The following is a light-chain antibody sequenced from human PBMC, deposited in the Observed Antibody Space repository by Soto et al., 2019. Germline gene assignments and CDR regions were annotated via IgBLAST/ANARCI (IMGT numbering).Light chain of an antibody. Sequence: QSALTQPPSASGSPGQSVAISCTGTSSDVGGYNYVSWYQQHPGKAPKLIIYDVINRASGVSNRFSGSKSGDTASLTISGLQAEDEADYYCSSYTSLSTRVFGGGTKLTVL. CDR3: SSYTSLSTRV. CDR2: DVI. V-gene: IGLV2-14*03. CDR1: SSDVGGYNY. J-gene: IGLJ3*02.